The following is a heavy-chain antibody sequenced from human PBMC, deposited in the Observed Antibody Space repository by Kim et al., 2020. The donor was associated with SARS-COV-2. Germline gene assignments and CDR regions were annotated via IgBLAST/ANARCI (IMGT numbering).Heavy chain of an antibody. CDR3: ARDFDGIWAYDF. V-gene: IGHV4-34*01. CDR2: IDHSGST. Sequence: SETLSLTCAVSGGSFSGFYWTWIRQPPGKGLEWIGEIDHSGSTNYNPSLESRVTISMDTSKKQFSLKMTSVTAADTAAYFCARDFDGIWAYDFWGQGTLVTVSS. CDR1: GGSFSGFY. J-gene: IGHJ4*02. D-gene: IGHD3-16*01.